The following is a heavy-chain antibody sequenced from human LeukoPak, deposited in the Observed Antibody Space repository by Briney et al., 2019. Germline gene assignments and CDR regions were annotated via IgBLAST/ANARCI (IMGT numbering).Heavy chain of an antibody. CDR2: ITSDGNNK. CDR1: GLTFSNHG. J-gene: IGHJ4*02. D-gene: IGHD2/OR15-2a*01. V-gene: IGHV3-30*18. Sequence: GMSLRLSCAASGLTFSNHGMHWVRQAPGKGLEWVAMITSDGNNKYYADSVKDRFTISRDDSKNTLYLQMNSLRDEDTAVYYCAKDKIFRYLDYWGQGALVTVTS. CDR3: AKDKIFRYLDY.